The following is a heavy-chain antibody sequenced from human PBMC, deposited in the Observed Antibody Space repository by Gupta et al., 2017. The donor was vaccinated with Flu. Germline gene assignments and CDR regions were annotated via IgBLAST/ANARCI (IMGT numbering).Heavy chain of an antibody. D-gene: IGHD2-2*01. CDR2: IIAIFGTT. Sequence: QVQLVQSGAEVKKPGSSVKVSCKASGGIVRAYGISWVRQAPGQGLEWMGGIIAIFGTTNYAQRFQGRVAITADESSNTVYMELSSLRSEDTAIYYCARDATYQVANSWFDPWGQGTLVTVSS. V-gene: IGHV1-69*01. J-gene: IGHJ5*02. CDR1: GGIVRAYG. CDR3: ARDATYQVANSWFDP.